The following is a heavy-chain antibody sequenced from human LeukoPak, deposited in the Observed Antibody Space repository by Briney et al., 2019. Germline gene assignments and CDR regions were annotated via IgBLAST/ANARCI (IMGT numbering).Heavy chain of an antibody. D-gene: IGHD3-10*01. J-gene: IGHJ4*02. CDR3: AKDLHGAFDY. Sequence: PGGSLRLSCAASGFTFSTYSMNWVRQAPGKGLEWVSSISSSSIYIYHADSVKGRFTISRDNSKNTLYLHMHSLRADDTALYYCAKDLHGAFDYWGQGTLVTVSS. CDR1: GFTFSTYS. CDR2: ISSSSIYI. V-gene: IGHV3-21*04.